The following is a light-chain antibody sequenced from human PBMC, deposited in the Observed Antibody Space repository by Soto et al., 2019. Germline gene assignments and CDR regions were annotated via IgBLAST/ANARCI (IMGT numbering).Light chain of an antibody. CDR1: SSDVGGYNY. CDR3: CSYAGSYTWV. CDR2: DVS. V-gene: IGLV2-11*01. J-gene: IGLJ3*02. Sequence: QSALTQPRSVSGSTGQSVTISCTGASSDVGGYNYVSWYQQHPGKAPKLMIYDVSKWPSGVPDRFSGSKSGNTASLTISGLQAEDESDYYCCSYAGSYTWVFGGGTQLTV.